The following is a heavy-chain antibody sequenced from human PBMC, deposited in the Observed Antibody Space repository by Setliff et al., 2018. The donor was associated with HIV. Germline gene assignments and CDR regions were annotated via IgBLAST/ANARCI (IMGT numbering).Heavy chain of an antibody. CDR3: ARDRGRGSGSPTRKYYYYGMDV. J-gene: IGHJ6*02. D-gene: IGHD3-10*01. Sequence: KPSETLSLTCTVSGGSISSYYWSWIRQPPGKGLEWIGSIYYSGSINYNPSLESRVTISVDTSKNKYSLKLRSVTTADTAVYYCARDRGRGSGSPTRKYYYYGMDVWGQGTTVTVS. CDR1: GGSISSYY. CDR2: IYYSGSI. V-gene: IGHV4-59*01.